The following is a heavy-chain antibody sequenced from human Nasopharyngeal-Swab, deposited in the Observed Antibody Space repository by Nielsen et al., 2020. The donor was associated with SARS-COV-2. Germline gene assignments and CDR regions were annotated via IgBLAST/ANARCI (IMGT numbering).Heavy chain of an antibody. Sequence: WIRQPPGKGLEWVALIWYDGTNKYYADSVKGRFTISRDNAKNSLYLQMNSLRAEDTAVYYCARDRQQLVLGYYYYYMDVWGKGTTVTVSS. CDR3: ARDRQQLVLGYYYYYMDV. CDR2: IWYDGTNK. J-gene: IGHJ6*03. D-gene: IGHD6-13*01. V-gene: IGHV3-33*01.